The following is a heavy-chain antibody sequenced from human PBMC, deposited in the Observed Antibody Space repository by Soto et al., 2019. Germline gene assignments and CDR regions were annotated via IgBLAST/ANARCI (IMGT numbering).Heavy chain of an antibody. CDR2: IDYSGGT. Sequence: QLQLQESGPGLVKPSETLSLTCTVSGGSISSSSYNWGWIRQPPGKGLEWIGTIDYSGGTYYNPYLKCRVAISVDTSKNQFALKLSYVTASDTAVYYCARRGKGYYDSSGYYLRWFDPWGQGTLVTVSS. CDR3: ARRGKGYYDSSGYYLRWFDP. V-gene: IGHV4-39*01. J-gene: IGHJ5*02. D-gene: IGHD3-22*01. CDR1: GGSISSSSYN.